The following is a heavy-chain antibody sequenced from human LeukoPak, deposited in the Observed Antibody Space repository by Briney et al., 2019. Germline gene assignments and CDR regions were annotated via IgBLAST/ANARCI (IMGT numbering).Heavy chain of an antibody. J-gene: IGHJ4*02. Sequence: PGRSLRLSCAASGFTFDDYAMPWVRQAPGKGLGWVSGISWNSGSIGYADSVKGRFTISRDNAKNSLNLQMNSLRAEDTALYYCAKACGGDCYSIGFDYWGQGTLVTVSS. CDR2: ISWNSGSI. D-gene: IGHD2-21*02. CDR3: AKACGGDCYSIGFDY. V-gene: IGHV3-9*01. CDR1: GFTFDDYA.